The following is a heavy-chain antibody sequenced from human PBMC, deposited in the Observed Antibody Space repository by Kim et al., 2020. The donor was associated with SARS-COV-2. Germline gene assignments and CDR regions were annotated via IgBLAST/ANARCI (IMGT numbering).Heavy chain of an antibody. D-gene: IGHD1-1*01. Sequence: GGSLRLSCAASGFTFSSYGMHWVRQAPGKGQEWVAVISYDGSNKYYADSVKGRFTISRDNSKNTLYLQMNSLRAEDTAVYYCAKEKFRTTLYYNAMDVWGQGTTVTVSS. CDR3: AKEKFRTTLYYNAMDV. CDR1: GFTFSSYG. V-gene: IGHV3-30*18. CDR2: ISYDGSNK. J-gene: IGHJ6*02.